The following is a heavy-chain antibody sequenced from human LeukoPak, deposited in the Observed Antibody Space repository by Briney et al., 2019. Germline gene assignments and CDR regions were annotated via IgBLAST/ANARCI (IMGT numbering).Heavy chain of an antibody. V-gene: IGHV1-58*01. CDR1: GFTFTSSA. J-gene: IGHJ4*02. Sequence: GTSVKVSFKSSGFTFTSSAVQGVRQARGQRLEWIGWIVVGSGNTNYAQKFQERVTITRDMSTSTAYMELSSLRSEDTAVYYCAADHLDNSGYDFIFDYWGRGTVVTVSS. D-gene: IGHD5-12*01. CDR2: IVVGSGNT. CDR3: AADHLDNSGYDFIFDY.